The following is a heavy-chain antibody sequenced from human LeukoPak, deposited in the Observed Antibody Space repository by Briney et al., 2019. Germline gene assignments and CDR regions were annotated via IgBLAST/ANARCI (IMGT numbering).Heavy chain of an antibody. CDR1: GGSISSSSYY. D-gene: IGHD1-7*01. CDR2: IYYSGST. CDR3: ARATQTGLSPTTPERGFDY. J-gene: IGHJ4*02. Sequence: SETLSLTCTVSGGSISSSSYYWGWIRQPPGKGLEWIGSIYYSGSTYYNPSLKSRVTISVDTSKNQFSLKLSSVTAADTAVYYCARATQTGLSPTTPERGFDYWGQGTLVTVSS. V-gene: IGHV4-39*07.